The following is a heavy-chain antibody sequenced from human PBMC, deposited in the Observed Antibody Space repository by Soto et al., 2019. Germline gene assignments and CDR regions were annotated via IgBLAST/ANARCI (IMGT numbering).Heavy chain of an antibody. CDR3: ARKDKSGSFNWFHX. CDR1: GYRFTSYW. CDR2: IFPSDSDT. V-gene: IGHV5-51*01. J-gene: IGHJ5*02. D-gene: IGHD3-22*01. Sequence: EALKISWRTSGYRFTSYWIAWVRQMPGKGLEWMVIIFPSDSDTRYSPSFQGQVTISAYRSTSTVFLQWASLKASDTAVYFCARKDKSGSFNWFHXWGQVTLVTASX.